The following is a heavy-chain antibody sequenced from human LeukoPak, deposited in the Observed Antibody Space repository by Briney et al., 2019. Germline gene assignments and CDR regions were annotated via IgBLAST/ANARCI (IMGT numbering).Heavy chain of an antibody. J-gene: IGHJ3*02. CDR1: GFTFSSYS. CDR3: ARGEDSGSFI. V-gene: IGHV3-21*01. D-gene: IGHD3-10*01. CDR2: ISSSNSYI. Sequence: GGSLRLSCAASGFTFSSYSMNWVRQAPGKGLEWVSSISSSNSYIYYADSVKGRFTISRDNAKNSLYLQMNSLRAEDTAVYYCARGEDSGSFIWGQGTMVTVSS.